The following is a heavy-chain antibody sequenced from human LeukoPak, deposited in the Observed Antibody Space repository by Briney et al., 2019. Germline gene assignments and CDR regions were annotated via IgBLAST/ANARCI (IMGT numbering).Heavy chain of an antibody. CDR2: IDKSGRT. D-gene: IGHD4-17*01. V-gene: IGHV4-4*07. Sequence: SQTLSLTCTVSGGSISNYYWSWIRQPAGKGLEWIGRIDKSGRTNYKSTLKSRVTMSVDTSKNQFSLKINSMTAADTAVYYCAREYGDFDYWGQGTRVTVSS. J-gene: IGHJ4*02. CDR1: GGSISNYY. CDR3: AREYGDFDY.